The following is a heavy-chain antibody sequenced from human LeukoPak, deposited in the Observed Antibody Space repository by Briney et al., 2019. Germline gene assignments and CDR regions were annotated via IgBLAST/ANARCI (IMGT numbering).Heavy chain of an antibody. J-gene: IGHJ3*02. Sequence: GGSLRLSCAASGFTFSSYDMSWIRQAPGKGLEWVSEISGSDESTKYVDSVKGRFTRFRDNSKKTLYLLLNSLRVDDTAVYYCANRRLGRGAFDIWGQGTMVTVSS. CDR1: GFTFSSYD. CDR2: ISGSDEST. D-gene: IGHD7-27*01. V-gene: IGHV3-23*01. CDR3: ANRRLGRGAFDI.